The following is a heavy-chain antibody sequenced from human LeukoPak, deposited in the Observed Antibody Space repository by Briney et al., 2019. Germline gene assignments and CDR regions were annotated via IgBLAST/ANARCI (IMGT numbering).Heavy chain of an antibody. CDR3: AKDISFDSSGNDY. CDR2: ISWNSGSI. D-gene: IGHD3-22*01. Sequence: GRSLRLSCAASGFKFGDYAMHWVRQSPGKGLEWVSGISWNSGSIGYADSVKGRFTISRDNAKNSLYLQMNSLRVEDTALYYCAKDISFDSSGNDYWGQGTLVTVSS. CDR1: GFKFGDYA. J-gene: IGHJ4*02. V-gene: IGHV3-9*01.